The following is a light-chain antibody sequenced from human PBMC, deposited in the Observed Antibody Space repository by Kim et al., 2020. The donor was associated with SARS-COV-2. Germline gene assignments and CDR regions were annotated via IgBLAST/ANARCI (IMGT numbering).Light chain of an antibody. J-gene: IGLJ2*01. CDR3: KAWDSSRVV. Sequence: SYELTQPPSVSVSPGQTASIACSGDKLGDKYACWYQQKPGQSPVLVIYQDSKRPSGIPERFSGSNSGNTATLTISGTQAMDEADYYCKAWDSSRVVFGGG. CDR2: QDS. V-gene: IGLV3-1*01. CDR1: KLGDKY.